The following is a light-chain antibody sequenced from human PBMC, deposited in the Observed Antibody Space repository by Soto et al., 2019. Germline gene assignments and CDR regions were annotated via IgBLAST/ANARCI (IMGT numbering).Light chain of an antibody. Sequence: QSELTQPASVSGFPGQSITISCTRTSSDVGSYNLVSWYQQHPGKAPKLMLYEVSKRPSGVSNRFSGSKSGNTASLTISGLQAEDEADYYCCSYAGSTTYVFGTGTKVTVL. J-gene: IGLJ1*01. CDR3: CSYAGSTTYV. CDR1: SSDVGSYNL. CDR2: EVS. V-gene: IGLV2-23*02.